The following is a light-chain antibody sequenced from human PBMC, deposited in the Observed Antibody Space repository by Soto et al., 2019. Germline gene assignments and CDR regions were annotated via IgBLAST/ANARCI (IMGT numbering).Light chain of an antibody. CDR3: FLSYSGTNWV. J-gene: IGLJ3*02. V-gene: IGLV7-46*01. Sequence: GHAPKTLIYDASNKHSWTPARFSGSLLGGKAALTLSGAQPEDEADYYCFLSYSGTNWVFGGGTQLTVL. CDR2: DAS.